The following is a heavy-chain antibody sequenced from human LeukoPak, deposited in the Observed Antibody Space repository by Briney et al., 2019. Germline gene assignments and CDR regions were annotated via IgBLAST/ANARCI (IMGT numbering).Heavy chain of an antibody. D-gene: IGHD2-2*01. V-gene: IGHV1-24*01. CDR2: FDPEDGET. J-gene: IGHJ3*02. CDR1: GYTLTELS. CDR3: ATVRYCSSTSCYSGGRDAFDI. Sequence: ASVKVSCKVSGYTLTELSMHWVRQAPGKGLEWMGGFDPEDGETIYAQKFQGRVTMTEDTSTDTAYMELSSLRSEDTAVYYCATVRYCSSTSCYSGGRDAFDIWGQGTMVTVSS.